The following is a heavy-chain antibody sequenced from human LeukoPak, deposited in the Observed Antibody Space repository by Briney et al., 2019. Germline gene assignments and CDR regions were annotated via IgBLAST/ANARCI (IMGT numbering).Heavy chain of an antibody. CDR1: EYTFIDYA. CDR3: ALGAYDY. V-gene: IGHV1-3*01. CDR2: INAGDGNT. D-gene: IGHD1-26*01. J-gene: IGHJ4*02. Sequence: ASVKVSCKASEYTFIDYAIHWVRQAPGQRLEWMGWINAGDGNTRYSQHFQGRLTVTRDTSASTAYMELSSLRSEDTAVYYCALGAYDYWGQGTLVTVSS.